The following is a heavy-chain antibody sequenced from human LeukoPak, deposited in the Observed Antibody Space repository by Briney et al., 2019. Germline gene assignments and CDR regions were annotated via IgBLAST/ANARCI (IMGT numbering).Heavy chain of an antibody. CDR1: GGSISSYY. Sequence: SETLSLTCTVSGGSISSYYWSWIRQPPGKGLEWIGYIYYSGSTNYNPSLESRVTISVDTSKNQFSLKLSSVTAADTAVYYCARSGQGDVYHLDYWGQGTLVTVSS. CDR2: IYYSGST. CDR3: ARSGQGDVYHLDY. D-gene: IGHD2-2*02. J-gene: IGHJ4*02. V-gene: IGHV4-59*01.